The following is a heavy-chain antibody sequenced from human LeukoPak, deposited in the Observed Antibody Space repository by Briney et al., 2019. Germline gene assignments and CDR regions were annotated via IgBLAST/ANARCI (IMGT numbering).Heavy chain of an antibody. D-gene: IGHD3-16*01. CDR1: GGSISSSSYY. J-gene: IGHJ4*02. CDR3: ARLRFSGGNPFDY. CDR2: VYYSGYT. V-gene: IGHV4-39*01. Sequence: SETLSLTCTVSGGSISSSSYYWAWVRQPPGKGLEWIGSVYYSGYTFYNSSLKSRVTISGDTSKNQFSLKLRSVTAADTAVYYCARLRFSGGNPFDYWGQGTLVTVSS.